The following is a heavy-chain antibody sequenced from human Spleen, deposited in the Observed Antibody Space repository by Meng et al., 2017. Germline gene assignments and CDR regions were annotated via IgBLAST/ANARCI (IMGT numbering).Heavy chain of an antibody. CDR2: IYYSGST. CDR3: ARDCGGDCYHNAFDI. D-gene: IGHD2-21*02. Sequence: SETLSLTCTVSGGSISSSSYYWGWIRQPPGKGLEWIGYIYYSGSTNYNPSLKSRVTISVDTSKNQFSLKLSSVTAADTAVYYCARDCGGDCYHNAFDIWGQGTMVTVSS. J-gene: IGHJ3*02. V-gene: IGHV4-61*01. CDR1: GGSISSSSYY.